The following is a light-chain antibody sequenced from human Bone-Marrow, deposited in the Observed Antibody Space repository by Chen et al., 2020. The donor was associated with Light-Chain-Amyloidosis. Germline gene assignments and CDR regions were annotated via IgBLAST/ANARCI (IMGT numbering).Light chain of an antibody. CDR3: SSYTITNTLV. CDR2: EVT. CDR1: RRDVGGDNH. Sequence: ALSPPASLPGSPGQSLTIPFTGTRRDVGGDNHVSWYQQHPDKAPKLTIYEVTNRPSWVPDRFSGSKSDNTASLTISGLQTEDEADYFCSSYTITNTLVFGSGTRVTVL. J-gene: IGLJ1*01. V-gene: IGLV2-14*01.